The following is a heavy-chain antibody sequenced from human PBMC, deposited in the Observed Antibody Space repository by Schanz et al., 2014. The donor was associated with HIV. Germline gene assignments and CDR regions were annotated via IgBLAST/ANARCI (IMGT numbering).Heavy chain of an antibody. Sequence: QVQLVESGGGVVQPGKSLRLTCAASGFTFNTYGMHWVRQAPGKGLEWVAVIWYDGSNKDYADSVKGRFIISRDNSKNTLSLQMDSLRVDDTAIYYCAKRSGRSFGYFDSWGQGLLVTVSS. J-gene: IGHJ4*02. CDR2: IWYDGSNK. CDR3: AKRSGRSFGYFDS. V-gene: IGHV3-33*08. D-gene: IGHD2-15*01. CDR1: GFTFNTYG.